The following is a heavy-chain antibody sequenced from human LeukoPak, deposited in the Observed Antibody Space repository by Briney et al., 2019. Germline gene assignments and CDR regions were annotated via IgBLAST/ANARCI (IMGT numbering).Heavy chain of an antibody. V-gene: IGHV4-38-2*01. CDR3: ARVTRNSGWFFDY. Sequence: SETLSLTCDVSGYSISGGYFWGWIRQRPGMGLEWIGSTAHRGSTYYNPSLKGRVSISIDGSKNQFSLSLTSVTAADTAIYYCARVTRNSGWFFDYWGQGTLATVSS. CDR1: GYSISGGYF. D-gene: IGHD6-19*01. J-gene: IGHJ4*02. CDR2: TAHRGST.